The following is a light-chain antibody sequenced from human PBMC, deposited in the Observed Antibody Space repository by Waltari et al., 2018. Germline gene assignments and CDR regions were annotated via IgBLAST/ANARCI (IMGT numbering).Light chain of an antibody. CDR2: GSS. CDR1: QSVSRS. Sequence: EIVLTQSPGTLSSLPGGRATLSCRASQSVSRSLAWYQQKPGQAPRLLIYGSSSRATGIPDRFIGSGSGTDFSLTINRLEPEDFAVYYCQHYVRLPATFGQGTKVDIK. CDR3: QHYVRLPAT. J-gene: IGKJ1*01. V-gene: IGKV3-20*01.